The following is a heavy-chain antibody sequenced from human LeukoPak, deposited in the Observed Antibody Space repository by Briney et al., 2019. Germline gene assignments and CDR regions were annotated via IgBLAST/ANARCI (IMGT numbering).Heavy chain of an antibody. Sequence: GASVKVSCKASGGTFSSYAISWVRQAPGQGLEWMGGIIPIFGTANYAQKFQGRVTITTDESTSTAYMELSSLRSEDTAVYYCARAEIGYCSSTSCPFTYYFDYWGQGTLVTVSS. D-gene: IGHD2-2*01. V-gene: IGHV1-69*05. CDR3: ARAEIGYCSSTSCPFTYYFDY. J-gene: IGHJ4*02. CDR2: IIPIFGTA. CDR1: GGTFSSYA.